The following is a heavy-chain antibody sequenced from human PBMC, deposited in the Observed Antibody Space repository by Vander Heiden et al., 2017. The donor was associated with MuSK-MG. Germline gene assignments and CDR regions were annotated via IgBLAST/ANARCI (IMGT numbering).Heavy chain of an antibody. CDR2: INHSGST. CDR1: GGSFSGYY. V-gene: IGHV4-34*01. CDR3: ARVARGAAAADFDY. Sequence: QVQLQQWGAGLLKPSETLSLTCAVYGGSFSGYYWSWIRQPPGKGLEWIGEINHSGSTNYNPALKSRVTISVDTSKNQLSLKLRSVTAAETAVYYFARVARGAAAADFDYWGQGTMVTVYS. D-gene: IGHD6-13*01. J-gene: IGHJ4*02.